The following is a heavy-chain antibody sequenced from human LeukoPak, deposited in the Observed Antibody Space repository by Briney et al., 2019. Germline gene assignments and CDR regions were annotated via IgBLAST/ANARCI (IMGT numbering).Heavy chain of an antibody. J-gene: IGHJ4*02. CDR1: GFSLSTMGMR. V-gene: IGHV2-70*04. D-gene: IGHD2-21*02. Sequence: SGPALVKPTQTLTLTCTFSGFSLSTMGMRVSWIRQSPGKALEWLARIDWDDDKFYTTSLKTRLTISKDASKNQVVLTMTNVDPMDTATYYCARTLAYCGIDCYYFDSWGQGTLDVVSS. CDR2: IDWDDDK. CDR3: ARTLAYCGIDCYYFDS.